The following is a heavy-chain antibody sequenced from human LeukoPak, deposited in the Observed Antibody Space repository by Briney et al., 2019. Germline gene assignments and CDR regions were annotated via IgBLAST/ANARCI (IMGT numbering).Heavy chain of an antibody. CDR1: GFTFGSYG. D-gene: IGHD6-25*01. CDR2: IWHDGSNK. CDR3: ARGQRGAWFDP. Sequence: PGGSLRLSCAASGFTFGSYGMHWVRQAPGKGLGWVAVIWHDGSNKIYADSVKGRFTISRDNSKNTLYLHLNSLRGEDTAVYYCARGQRGAWFDPWGQGTLVTVSS. J-gene: IGHJ5*02. V-gene: IGHV3-33*01.